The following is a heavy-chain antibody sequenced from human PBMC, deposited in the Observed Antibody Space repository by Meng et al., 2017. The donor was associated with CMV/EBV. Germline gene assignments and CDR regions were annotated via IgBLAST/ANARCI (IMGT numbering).Heavy chain of an antibody. D-gene: IGHD2-15*01. CDR3: ARDIIHNYYYYGMDV. Sequence: GESLKISCAASGFTFSSYAMSWVRQAPGKGLEWVSVIYSGGSSTYYADSVKGRFTISRDNSKNTLYLQMNSLRAEDTAVYYCARDIIHNYYYYGMDVWGQGTTVTVSS. J-gene: IGHJ6*02. CDR2: IYSGGSST. V-gene: IGHV3-23*03. CDR1: GFTFSSYA.